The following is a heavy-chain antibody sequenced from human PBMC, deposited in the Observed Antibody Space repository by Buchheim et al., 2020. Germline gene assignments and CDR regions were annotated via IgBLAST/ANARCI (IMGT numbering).Heavy chain of an antibody. D-gene: IGHD3-3*01. CDR1: GFTFSSYG. V-gene: IGHV3-33*01. CDR3: ARAMYDFWSGYYYYGMDV. Sequence: QVQLVESGGGVVQPGRSLRLSCAASGFTFSSYGMHWVRQAPGKGLEWVAVIWYDGSNKCYADSVKGRFTISRDNSKNTLYLQINSLRAEDTAVYYCARAMYDFWSGYYYYGMDVWGQGTT. J-gene: IGHJ6*02. CDR2: IWYDGSNK.